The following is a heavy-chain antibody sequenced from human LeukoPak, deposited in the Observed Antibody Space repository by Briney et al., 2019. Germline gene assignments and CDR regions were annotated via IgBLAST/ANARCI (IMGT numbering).Heavy chain of an antibody. CDR1: GGSISPYY. J-gene: IGHJ4*02. CDR3: ARSGALTGYLY. D-gene: IGHD3-9*01. CDR2: IYYSGNT. Sequence: SETLTLTCTVYGGSISPYYWSWIRQPPGKGLEWIGYIYYSGNTNYNPSLTSRVSISVDTSKNQFSLKLSSVTATGTAVYYCARSGALTGYLYWGQGTLVSVSS. V-gene: IGHV4-59*01.